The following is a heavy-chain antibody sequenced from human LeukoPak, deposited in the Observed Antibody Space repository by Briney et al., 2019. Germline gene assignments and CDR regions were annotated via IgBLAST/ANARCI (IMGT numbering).Heavy chain of an antibody. D-gene: IGHD3-10*01. CDR3: ARWSGSYYMFYYYYYMDV. V-gene: IGHV1-69*10. CDR1: GGAFSDYA. Sequence: SVKVSCKASGGAFSDYALNWVRQAPGQGLEWMGVFIPILGTANSTQKFQGRVTITADISTNTVYMELSSLRSEDTAVYYCARWSGSYYMFYYYYYMDVWGKGTTVTISS. J-gene: IGHJ6*03. CDR2: FIPILGTA.